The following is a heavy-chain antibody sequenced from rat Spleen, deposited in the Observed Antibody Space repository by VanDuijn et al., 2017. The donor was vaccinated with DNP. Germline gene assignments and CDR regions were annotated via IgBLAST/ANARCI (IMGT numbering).Heavy chain of an antibody. D-gene: IGHD1-12*02. J-gene: IGHJ2*01. CDR2: ISSWGDNT. CDR1: GFTFNNYW. V-gene: IGHV5-31*01. CDR3: VRPHYYAGSYPSY. Sequence: EVQLVESGGDLVQPGRSLKLSCVVSGFTFNNYWMTWFRQVPGKGLEWVASISSWGDNTYYPDSVRGRFTISRDKEKNTLYLQMNSLRSDDTATYYCVRPHYYAGSYPSYWGQGVMVTVSS.